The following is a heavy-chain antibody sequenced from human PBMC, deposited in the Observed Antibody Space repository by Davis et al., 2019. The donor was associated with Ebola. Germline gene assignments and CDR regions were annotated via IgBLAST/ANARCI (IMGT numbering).Heavy chain of an antibody. D-gene: IGHD3-16*02. J-gene: IGHJ3*02. CDR3: RVTFGGVIVDAFDI. Sequence: PGGSLRLSCAASGFTFSSYWMHWVRQPPGKGLEWIGEINHSGSTNYNPSLKSRVTISVDTSKNQFSLKLSSVTAADTAVYYCRVTFGGVIVDAFDIWGQGTMVTVSS. V-gene: IGHV4-34*08. CDR2: INHSGST. CDR1: GFTFSSYW.